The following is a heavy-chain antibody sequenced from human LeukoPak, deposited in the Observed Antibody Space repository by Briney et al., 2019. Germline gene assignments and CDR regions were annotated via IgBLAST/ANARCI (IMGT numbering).Heavy chain of an antibody. D-gene: IGHD6-13*01. CDR3: ARMHSSSWYSPYYYYYMDV. Sequence: ASVKVSCKASGYTFTTYDLNWVRQATGQGLEWMGWMNPNSGNTGYAQKFQGRVTITRNTSISTAYMELSSLRSEDTAVYYSARMHSSSWYSPYYYYYMDVWGKGTTVTVSS. CDR1: GYTFTTYD. V-gene: IGHV1-8*03. J-gene: IGHJ6*03. CDR2: MNPNSGNT.